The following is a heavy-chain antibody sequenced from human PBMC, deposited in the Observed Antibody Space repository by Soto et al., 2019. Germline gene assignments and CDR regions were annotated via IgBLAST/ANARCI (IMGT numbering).Heavy chain of an antibody. J-gene: IGHJ4*02. CDR3: AHRGSSWTGFDY. V-gene: IGHV2-5*02. CDR1: GFSASTSGVG. D-gene: IGHD6-13*01. CDR2: IYWDDDK. Sequence: QITLKESGPTLVKPTQTLTLTCTFSGFSASTSGVGVGWIRQPPGKALEWLALIYWDDDKRYSPSLKSRLTITKDTSKNQVVLTMTNMDPVDTATYYCAHRGSSWTGFDYWGQGTLVTVSS.